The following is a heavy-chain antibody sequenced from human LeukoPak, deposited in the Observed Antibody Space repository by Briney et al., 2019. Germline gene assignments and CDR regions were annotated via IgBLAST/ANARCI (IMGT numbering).Heavy chain of an antibody. CDR1: GFTFSSYA. CDR3: AKPGFYYYDSSGYYGWQFDY. J-gene: IGHJ4*02. D-gene: IGHD3-22*01. Sequence: PGGSLRLSCAASGFTFSSYAMSWVRQAPGKGLEWVSAISGSGGSTYYADSVKGRFTISRDNSKNTLYLQMNSLRAEDTAVYYCAKPGFYYYDSSGYYGWQFDYWGQGVLVTVSS. CDR2: ISGSGGST. V-gene: IGHV3-23*01.